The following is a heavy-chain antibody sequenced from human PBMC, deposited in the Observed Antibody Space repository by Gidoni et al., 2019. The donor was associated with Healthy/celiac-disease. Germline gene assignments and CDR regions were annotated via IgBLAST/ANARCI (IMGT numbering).Heavy chain of an antibody. CDR1: GGTFSSYA. CDR3: ARWGGRGGGNQPGY. D-gene: IGHD2-15*01. V-gene: IGHV1-69*01. J-gene: IGHJ4*02. CDR2: FGTA. Sequence: QVQLVQSGAEVKKPGSSVKVSCKASGGTFSSYAIFGTANYAQKFQGRVTITADESTSTAYMGLSSLRSEDTAVYYCARWGGRGGGNQPGYWGQGTLVTVSS.